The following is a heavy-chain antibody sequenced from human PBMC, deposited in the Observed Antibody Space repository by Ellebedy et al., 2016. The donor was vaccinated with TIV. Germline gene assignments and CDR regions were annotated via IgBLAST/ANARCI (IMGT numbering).Heavy chain of an antibody. D-gene: IGHD3-10*01. V-gene: IGHV3-13*05. CDR3: ARTTPFYGSESDLWSWYFDL. CDR2: IPSANEP. Sequence: PGGSLRLSCAASGFTFSNFAMHWVRQVRGKGLEWVSGIPSANEPYYADSVKGRFSISREDAKNPVYLQMNSLRAGDTAVYFCARTTPFYGSESDLWSWYFDLWGRGTLVTVSS. CDR1: GFTFSNFA. J-gene: IGHJ2*01.